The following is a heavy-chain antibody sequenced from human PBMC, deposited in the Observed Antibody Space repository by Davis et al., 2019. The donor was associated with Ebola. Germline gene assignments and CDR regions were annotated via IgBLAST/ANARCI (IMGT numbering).Heavy chain of an antibody. CDR3: ARGSGRSYGDYCDY. J-gene: IGHJ4*02. CDR2: ISSSSSYI. D-gene: IGHD4-17*01. V-gene: IGHV3-21*01. CDR1: GFTFSSYS. Sequence: PSETLSLTCAASGFTFSSYSMNWVRQAPGKGLEWVSSISSSSSYIYYADSVKGRFTISRDNAKNSLYLQMNSLRAEDTAVYYCARGSGRSYGDYCDYWGQGTLVTVSS.